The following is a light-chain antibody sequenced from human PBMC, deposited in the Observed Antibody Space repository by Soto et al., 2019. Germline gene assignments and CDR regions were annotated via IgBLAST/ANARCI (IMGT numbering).Light chain of an antibody. CDR1: QTVRDN. CDR2: GAT. Sequence: EVVMTQSPATLSVSPGERATLSCRASQTVRDNLGWYQQKPGQPPRLLIYGATTRATGIPARFSGSGSGTEFTLTISSLQPDDFATYYCQQYKGTFGQGTKVDIK. CDR3: QQYKGT. V-gene: IGKV3D-15*01. J-gene: IGKJ1*01.